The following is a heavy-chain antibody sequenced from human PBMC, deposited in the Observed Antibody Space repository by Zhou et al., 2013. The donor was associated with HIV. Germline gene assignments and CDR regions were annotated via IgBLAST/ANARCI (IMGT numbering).Heavy chain of an antibody. CDR2: IIPILGIA. V-gene: IGHV1-69*04. CDR1: GGTFSSYA. CDR3: ARALGDSYDILTGPESAFDI. J-gene: IGHJ3*02. Sequence: QVQLVQSGAEVKKPGSSVKVSCKASGGTFSSYAISWVRQAPGQGLEWMGRIIPILGIANYAQKFQGRVTITADKSTSTAYMELSSLRSEDTAVYYCARALGDSYDILTGPESAFDIWGQGTMVTVSS. D-gene: IGHD3-9*01.